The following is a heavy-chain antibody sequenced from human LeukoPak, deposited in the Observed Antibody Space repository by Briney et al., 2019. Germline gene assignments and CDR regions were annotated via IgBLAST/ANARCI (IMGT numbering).Heavy chain of an antibody. CDR1: GGSFSGYY. V-gene: IGHV4-34*01. Sequence: SETLSLTCAVYGGSFSGYYWSWIRQPPGKGLEWIGEINHSGSTNYNPSLKSRVTISVDTSKNQFSPKLSSVTAADTAVYYCARGPIQLWHTIFDYWGQGTLVTVSS. CDR3: ARGPIQLWHTIFDY. J-gene: IGHJ4*02. D-gene: IGHD5-18*01. CDR2: INHSGST.